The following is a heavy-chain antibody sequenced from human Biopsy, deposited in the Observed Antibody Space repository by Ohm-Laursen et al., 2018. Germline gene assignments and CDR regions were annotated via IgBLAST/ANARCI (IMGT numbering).Heavy chain of an antibody. V-gene: IGHV1-2*02. CDR1: GYTLTDLS. CDR3: ARDRMVTIITLVRADTFDI. CDR2: VNPNSGAT. J-gene: IGHJ3*02. Sequence: SVKVSCKVSGYTLTDLSMHWVRQAPGKGIEWMGWVNPNSGATNYAQKFQGRVTMTSDTSISTAYIELRRLISDDTAVYFCARDRMVTIITLVRADTFDIWGQGTLVSVSS. D-gene: IGHD3-10*01.